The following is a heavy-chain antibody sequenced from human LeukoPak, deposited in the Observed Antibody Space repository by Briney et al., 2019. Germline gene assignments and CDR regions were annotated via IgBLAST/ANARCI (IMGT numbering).Heavy chain of an antibody. CDR3: AKDAYSSSWYSWFDP. V-gene: IGHV3-23*01. CDR2: ISGSGGST. J-gene: IGHJ5*02. CDR1: GFTFSSYA. Sequence: GGSLRLSCAATGFTFSSYAMSWVRQAPGKGLEWVSAISGSGGSTYYADSVKGRFTISRDNSKNTLYLQMNSLRAEDTAVYYCAKDAYSSSWYSWFDPWGQGTLVTVSS. D-gene: IGHD6-13*01.